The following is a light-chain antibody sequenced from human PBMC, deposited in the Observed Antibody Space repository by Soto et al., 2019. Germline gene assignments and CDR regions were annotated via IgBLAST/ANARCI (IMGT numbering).Light chain of an antibody. CDR2: DAS. J-gene: IGKJ5*01. CDR3: QQRSNWSIT. Sequence: EIVLTQSPATLSLSPGERATLSCRASQSVSSYLAWYKQKPGQAPRLLIYDASNRATGIPARFSGSGSGTDFTLTISSLEPEDFEVYYCQQRSNWSITFGQGTRLEIK. CDR1: QSVSSY. V-gene: IGKV3-11*01.